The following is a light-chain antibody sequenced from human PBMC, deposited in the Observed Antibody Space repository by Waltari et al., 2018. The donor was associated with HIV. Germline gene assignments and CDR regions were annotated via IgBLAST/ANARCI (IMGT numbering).Light chain of an antibody. Sequence: EVVLTQPPSPLSVSLGEGASLSCRASQTITNTLGWYHQKAGQAPRLLIDDASRRATAIPDRFSGSGSGTEFNLTISRLVFEDVAVYVCQQYKYWPETFGQGTKVEIK. CDR2: DAS. V-gene: IGKV3D-15*01. CDR3: QQYKYWPET. J-gene: IGKJ1*01. CDR1: QTITNT.